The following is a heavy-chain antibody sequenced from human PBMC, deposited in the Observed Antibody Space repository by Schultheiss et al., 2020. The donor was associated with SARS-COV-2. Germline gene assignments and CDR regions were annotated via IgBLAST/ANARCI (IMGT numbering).Heavy chain of an antibody. J-gene: IGHJ4*02. CDR2: INHSGST. V-gene: IGHV4-34*01. Sequence: SETLSLTCAVYGGSFSGYYWSWIRQPPEKGLEWIGEINHSGSTNYNPSLKSRVTISVDTSKNQFSLKLSSVTAADTAVYYCARVRGAPTDYYGSGSYPYYFDYWGQGTLVTVSS. D-gene: IGHD3-10*01. CDR3: ARVRGAPTDYYGSGSYPYYFDY. CDR1: GGSFSGYY.